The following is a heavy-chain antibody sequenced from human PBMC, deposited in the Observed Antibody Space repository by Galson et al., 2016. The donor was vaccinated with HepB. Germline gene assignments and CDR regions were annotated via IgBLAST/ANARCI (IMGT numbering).Heavy chain of an antibody. D-gene: IGHD6-13*01. Sequence: SLRLSCAASGFTFSSYAMSWVRQVPGKGLEWVSTITGTAGNTYYGDSVKGRFTISRDNTKNTLFLQMNSLRAEDTAIYYCAKPRSSGWYEFDYWGQGTLVTVSS. J-gene: IGHJ4*02. CDR2: ITGTAGNT. CDR1: GFTFSSYA. V-gene: IGHV3-23*01. CDR3: AKPRSSGWYEFDY.